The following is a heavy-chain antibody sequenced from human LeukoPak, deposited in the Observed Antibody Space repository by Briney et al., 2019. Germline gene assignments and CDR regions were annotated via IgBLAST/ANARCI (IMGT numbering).Heavy chain of an antibody. V-gene: IGHV4-34*01. CDR3: ARVVVTTGTTYYFDY. J-gene: IGHJ4*02. CDR1: GGSFSGYY. CDR2: INHSGST. Sequence: SETLSLTCAVYGGSFSGYYWSWIRQPPGKGLEWIGEINHSGSTNYNPSLKSRVTISVDTSKNQFSLKLSSVTAADTAVYYCARVVVTTGTTYYFDYWGQGTLVTVSS. D-gene: IGHD4-17*01.